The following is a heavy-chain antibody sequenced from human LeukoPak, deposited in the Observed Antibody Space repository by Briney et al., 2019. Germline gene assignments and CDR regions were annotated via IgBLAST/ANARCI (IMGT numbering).Heavy chain of an antibody. CDR3: AKGRQLGSLFDY. CDR2: MSGSGDNT. CDR1: GFTFSSYA. D-gene: IGHD6-6*01. Sequence: GGSLRLSCAASGFTFSSYAMSWVRQAPGKGLEWVSAMSGSGDNTYYADSVKGRFTIARDNSKNTLYLQMNSLRAEDTAVYYCAKGRQLGSLFDYWGQGTLVTVSS. V-gene: IGHV3-23*01. J-gene: IGHJ4*02.